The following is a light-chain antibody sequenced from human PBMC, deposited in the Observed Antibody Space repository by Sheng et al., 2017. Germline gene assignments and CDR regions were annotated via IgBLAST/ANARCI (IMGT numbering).Light chain of an antibody. CDR3: QQYNNWPPFT. Sequence: EIVLTQSPGTLSLSPGERATLSCRASQSVSSSYLAWYQQKAGQAPRLLTYGVSSRATGIPDRFSASGSGTDFTLTISRLEPEDFAVYYCQQYNNWPPFTFGPGTKVDIK. CDR2: GVS. CDR1: QSVSSSY. V-gene: IGKV3-20*01. J-gene: IGKJ3*01.